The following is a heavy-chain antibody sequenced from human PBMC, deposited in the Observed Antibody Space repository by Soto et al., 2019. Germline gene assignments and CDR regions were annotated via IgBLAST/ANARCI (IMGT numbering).Heavy chain of an antibody. CDR2: IYYSGST. Sequence: SETLSLTCTVSGGSISSSSYYWGWIRQPPGKGLAWIGSIYYSGSTYYNPSLKSRVTISVDTSKNQFSLKLSSVTAADTAVYYCAEGYCSSTSCSRYYYYGMDVWGQGTTVTVSS. D-gene: IGHD2-2*01. V-gene: IGHV4-39*01. J-gene: IGHJ6*02. CDR3: AEGYCSSTSCSRYYYYGMDV. CDR1: GGSISSSSYY.